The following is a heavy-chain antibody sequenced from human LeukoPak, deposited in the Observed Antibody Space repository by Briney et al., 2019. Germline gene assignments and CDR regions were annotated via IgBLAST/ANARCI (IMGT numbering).Heavy chain of an antibody. CDR1: GYTFTSYY. J-gene: IGHJ3*02. CDR3: ARDLWVDSSGYNDAFDI. V-gene: IGHV1-46*01. CDR2: INPSGGST. Sequence: ASVKVSCKASGYTFTSYYMHWVRQAPGQGLEWMGIINPSGGSTSYAQKFQGRVTMTRDMSTSTVYMELSSLRSEDTAVYYCARDLWVDSSGYNDAFDIWGPGTMVNVSS. D-gene: IGHD3-22*01.